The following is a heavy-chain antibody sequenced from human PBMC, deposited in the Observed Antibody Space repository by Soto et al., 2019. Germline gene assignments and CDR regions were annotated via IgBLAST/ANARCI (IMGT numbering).Heavy chain of an antibody. CDR3: ARIAATGRGWDV. CDR1: GFTFSSYW. D-gene: IGHD6-13*01. V-gene: IGHV3-7*01. J-gene: IGHJ6*02. CDR2: IKQDGSEE. Sequence: EVQLVESGGGLVQPGGSLRLSCVDSGFTFSSYWMSWVRQAPVKGLEWVGNIKQDGSEENYVDSLKGRFTISRDNAKNSMYLQMKSLRAEDTAVYYCARIAATGRGWDVWGQWTTVVVSS.